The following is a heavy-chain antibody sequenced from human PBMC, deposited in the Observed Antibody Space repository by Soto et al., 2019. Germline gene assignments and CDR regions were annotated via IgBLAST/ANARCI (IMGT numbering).Heavy chain of an antibody. CDR3: ANLDPLVAATSAAFDI. J-gene: IGHJ3*02. D-gene: IGHD2-15*01. CDR2: ISYDGSNK. CDR1: GFTFSSYG. Sequence: QVQLVESGGGVVQPGRSLRLSCAASGFTFSSYGMHWVRQAPGKGLEWVAFISYDGSNKYYADSVKGRFTISRDNSKNTLYLQMNSLRAEDTAVYYCANLDPLVAATSAAFDIWGQGTMVTVSS. V-gene: IGHV3-30*18.